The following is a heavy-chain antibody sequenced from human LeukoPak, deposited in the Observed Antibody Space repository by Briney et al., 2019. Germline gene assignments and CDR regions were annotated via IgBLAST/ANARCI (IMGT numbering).Heavy chain of an antibody. V-gene: IGHV3-53*01. D-gene: IGHD2-2*01. CDR2: IYSGGST. CDR3: ARDVVAFGDAFDI. CDR1: GLTVSSNY. Sequence: PGGSLRLSCAASGLTVSSNYMSWVRQAPGKGLEWVSVIYSGGSTYYADSVKGRFTISRDNAKNSLYLQMNSLRAEDTAVYYCARDVVAFGDAFDIWGQGTMVTVSS. J-gene: IGHJ3*02.